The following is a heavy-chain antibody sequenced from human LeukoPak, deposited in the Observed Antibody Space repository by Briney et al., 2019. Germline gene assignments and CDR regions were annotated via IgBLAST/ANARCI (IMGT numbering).Heavy chain of an antibody. CDR2: ISHDGSNQ. D-gene: IGHD3-3*01. CDR3: ARDGYYDTDSSRGGGFDI. J-gene: IGHJ3*02. V-gene: IGHV3-30-3*01. CDR1: GFTFSSYA. Sequence: QPGRSLRLSCAASGFTFSSYAMHWVRQPPGTGLEWVAVISHDGSNQNYADSVRGRFTISRDNSKNMLYVQMNSLRPEDTAVYYCARDGYYDTDSSRGGGFDIWGQGTKVTVSS.